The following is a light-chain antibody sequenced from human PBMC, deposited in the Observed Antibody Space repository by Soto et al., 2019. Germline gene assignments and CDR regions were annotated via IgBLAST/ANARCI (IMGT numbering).Light chain of an antibody. Sequence: SVLAQPASLSGSPWQAITISCTGNSSDVGGYNYVSWYQQHPGKAPKFMIYDVSNRPSGVSNRFSGSKSGNTASLTISGLQAEDEADYYCSSYTTSNTRQIVFGTGTKSPS. CDR3: SSYTTSNTRQIV. V-gene: IGLV2-14*01. CDR1: SSDVGGYNY. CDR2: DVS. J-gene: IGLJ1*01.